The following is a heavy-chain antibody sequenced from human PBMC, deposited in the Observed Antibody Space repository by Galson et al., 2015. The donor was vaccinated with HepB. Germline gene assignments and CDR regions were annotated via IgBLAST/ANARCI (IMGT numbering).Heavy chain of an antibody. CDR3: AKVVVPAARDAFDI. CDR2: ISYDGSNK. J-gene: IGHJ3*02. V-gene: IGHV3-30*18. D-gene: IGHD2-2*01. CDR1: GFTFSSYG. Sequence: SLRLSCAASGFTFSSYGMHWVRQAPGKGLEWVAVISYDGSNKYYADSVKGRFTISRDNSKNTLYLQMNSLRAEDTAVYYCAKVVVPAARDAFDIWGQGTMVTVSS.